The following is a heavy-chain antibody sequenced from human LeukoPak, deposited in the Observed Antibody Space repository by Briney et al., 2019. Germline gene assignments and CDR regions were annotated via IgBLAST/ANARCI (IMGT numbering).Heavy chain of an antibody. D-gene: IGHD1-7*01. CDR2: ISYDGITK. CDR3: ASGPLTGTTNY. V-gene: IGHV3-30-3*01. J-gene: IGHJ4*02. CDR1: GFTFSDCS. Sequence: GGSLRLSCAASGFTFSDCSMHWVGQAPGKGLEWVAVISYDGITKYYADSVKGRFTISRENSKNTLYLQMNSLRGEDTAVYYCASGPLTGTTNYWGQGTLVTVSS.